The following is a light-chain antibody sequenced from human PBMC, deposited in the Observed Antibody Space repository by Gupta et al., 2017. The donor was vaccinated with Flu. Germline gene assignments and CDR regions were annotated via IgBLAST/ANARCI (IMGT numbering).Light chain of an antibody. CDR3: LLYGASNVWV. CDR2: NTN. J-gene: IGLJ3*02. CDR1: SGSVSVNDY. Sequence: QPVVTQAPSFSVSPGGTITLTSGLSSGSVSVNDYPSWYQQTPGQAPRTLIYNTNTRSSGVPDRFSGSILGNKAALTSTGAQADDEADYYCLLYGASNVWVFGEGTKLTVL. V-gene: IGLV8-61*01.